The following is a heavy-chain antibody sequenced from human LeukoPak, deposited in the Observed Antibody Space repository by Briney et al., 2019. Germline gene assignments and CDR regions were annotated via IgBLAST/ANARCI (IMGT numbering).Heavy chain of an antibody. CDR3: ARAPSPYYYDSSAYYSDY. Sequence: ASVNVSCKTSGYTFTSVDINWVRQAAGQGLEWLGWMNPYTGKTGYAQKFQGRVTFTGDTSIRTAYMEVSSLTSEDTAVYYCARAPSPYYYDSSAYYSDYWGQGTLVTVSS. CDR1: GYTFTSVD. J-gene: IGHJ4*02. V-gene: IGHV1-8*03. D-gene: IGHD3-22*01. CDR2: MNPYTGKT.